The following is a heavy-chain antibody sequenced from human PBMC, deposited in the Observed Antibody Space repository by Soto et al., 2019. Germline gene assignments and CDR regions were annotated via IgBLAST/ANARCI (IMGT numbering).Heavy chain of an antibody. Sequence: QVQLVESGGGVVQPGRSLRLSCAASGFTFSSYGMHWVRQAPGKGLEWVAVISYDGSNKYYADSVKGRFTISRDNSKNTLYLQMNSLRAEDTAVYYCAKERCSGGSCFEPPFDYWGQGTLVTVSS. CDR2: ISYDGSNK. CDR3: AKERCSGGSCFEPPFDY. J-gene: IGHJ4*02. D-gene: IGHD2-15*01. V-gene: IGHV3-30*18. CDR1: GFTFSSYG.